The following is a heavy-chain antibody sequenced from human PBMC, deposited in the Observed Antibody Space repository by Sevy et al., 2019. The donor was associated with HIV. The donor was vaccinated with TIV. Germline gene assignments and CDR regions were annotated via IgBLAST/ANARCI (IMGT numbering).Heavy chain of an antibody. CDR2: IYWDDDK. V-gene: IGHV2-5*02. CDR1: GFSLSTSGVG. J-gene: IGHJ5*02. Sequence: SGPTLVNPTQTLTLTCTFSGFSLSTSGVGVGWIRQPPGKALEWLALIYWDDDKRYSPSLKSRLTITKDTSKNQVVLTMTNMDPGDTATYYWAHRQGDSSGYYYDWFDPWGQGTLVTVSS. D-gene: IGHD3-22*01. CDR3: AHRQGDSSGYYYDWFDP.